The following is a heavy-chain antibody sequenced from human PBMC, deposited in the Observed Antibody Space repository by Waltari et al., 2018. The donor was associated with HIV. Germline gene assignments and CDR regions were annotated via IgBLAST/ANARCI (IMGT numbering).Heavy chain of an antibody. CDR3: ARDLRTPDYGDTRGAGGTDY. Sequence: EVQLVESGGGLVQPGGSLRLSCAASGFTFSSYWMSWVRQAPGKGLEWVANIKQDGSEKYYVDSVKGRFTISRDNAKNSLYLQMNSLRAEDTAVYYCARDLRTPDYGDTRGAGGTDYWGQGTLVTVSS. CDR1: GFTFSSYW. D-gene: IGHD4-17*01. J-gene: IGHJ4*02. CDR2: IKQDGSEK. V-gene: IGHV3-7*01.